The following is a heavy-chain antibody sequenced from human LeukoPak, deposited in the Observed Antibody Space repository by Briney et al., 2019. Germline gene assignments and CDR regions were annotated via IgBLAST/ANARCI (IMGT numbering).Heavy chain of an antibody. CDR1: GFTFSSYA. CDR3: ARSESCHSGYCFLIDS. CDR2: ISYGGSNK. V-gene: IGHV3-30-3*01. D-gene: IGHD2-21*02. J-gene: IGHJ4*02. Sequence: PGRSLRLSCAASGFTFSSYAMHWVRQAPGKGLEWVAVISYGGSNKYYADSVKGRFTISRDNSKNTLYLHMNSLRVEDTAIYYCARSESCHSGYCFLIDSWGQGTLVTVSA.